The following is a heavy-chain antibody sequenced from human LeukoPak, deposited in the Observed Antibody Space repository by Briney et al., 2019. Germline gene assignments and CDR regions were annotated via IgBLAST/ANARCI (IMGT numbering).Heavy chain of an antibody. CDR2: IYYSGST. CDR3: ARAPTYYDFWSGYYLYNWFDP. Sequence: SETLSLTCTVSGGSISSHYWSWIRQPPGKGLECIGYIYYSGSTNYNPSLKSRVTISVDTSKNQFSLKLSSMTAADTAVYYCARAPTYYDFWSGYYLYNWFDPWGQGTLVTVSS. CDR1: GGSISSHY. D-gene: IGHD3-3*01. V-gene: IGHV4-59*11. J-gene: IGHJ5*02.